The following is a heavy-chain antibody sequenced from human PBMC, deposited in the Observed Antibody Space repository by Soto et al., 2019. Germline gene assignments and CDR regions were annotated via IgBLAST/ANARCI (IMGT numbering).Heavy chain of an antibody. V-gene: IGHV1-3*01. CDR3: ARDQLDRLKPRETRYFDY. J-gene: IGHJ4*02. CDR1: GYTFSSYA. Sequence: ASVKVSCKASGYTFSSYAMHWVRQAPGQRLEWMGWINAGYGNTKSSQKFQDRVTISRDTSASTAYMELTSLRADDTAVYYCARDQLDRLKPRETRYFDYWGQGTLVTVSS. D-gene: IGHD3-3*01. CDR2: INAGYGNT.